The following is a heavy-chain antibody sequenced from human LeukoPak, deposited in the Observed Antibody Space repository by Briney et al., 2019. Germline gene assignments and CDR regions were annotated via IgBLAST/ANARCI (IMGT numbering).Heavy chain of an antibody. CDR2: ISGSGGST. CDR1: GFTFSSYA. Sequence: PGGSLRLSCAASGFTFSSYAMSWVRQAPGKGLEWVSAISGSGGSTYYADSVKGRFTISRDNSKNTLYLQMNSLRAEDTAVYYCAKSPNYYDSSGYYFYWGQGTMVTVSS. V-gene: IGHV3-23*01. D-gene: IGHD3-22*01. J-gene: IGHJ3*01. CDR3: AKSPNYYDSSGYYFY.